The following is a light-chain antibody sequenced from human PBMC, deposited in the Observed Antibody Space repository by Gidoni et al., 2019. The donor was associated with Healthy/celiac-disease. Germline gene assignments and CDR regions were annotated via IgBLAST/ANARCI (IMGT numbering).Light chain of an antibody. Sequence: EIVLTQSPATLSLSPGERATLSCRASQSVSSYLAWYQQKPGQAPRLHIYDASNRATGIPARFSGSGSGTDFTLTIRSLEAEDFAVYYCQQRSNWRTWTFGQGTKVEIK. CDR2: DAS. CDR3: QQRSNWRTWT. CDR1: QSVSSY. J-gene: IGKJ1*01. V-gene: IGKV3-11*01.